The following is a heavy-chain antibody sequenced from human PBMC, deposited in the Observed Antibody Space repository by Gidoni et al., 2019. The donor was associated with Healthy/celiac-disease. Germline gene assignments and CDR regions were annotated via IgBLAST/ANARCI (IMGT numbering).Heavy chain of an antibody. CDR3: AKDLGYSSSWSDY. J-gene: IGHJ4*02. Sequence: EVQLLESGGGLVQPGGSLRLSCAASGFTFSSYAMSWVRQAPGKGLEWVSAISCSGGSTYYADSVKGRFTISRDNSKNTLYLQMNSLRAEDTAVYYCAKDLGYSSSWSDYWGQGTLVTVSS. D-gene: IGHD6-13*01. CDR1: GFTFSSYA. V-gene: IGHV3-23*01. CDR2: ISCSGGST.